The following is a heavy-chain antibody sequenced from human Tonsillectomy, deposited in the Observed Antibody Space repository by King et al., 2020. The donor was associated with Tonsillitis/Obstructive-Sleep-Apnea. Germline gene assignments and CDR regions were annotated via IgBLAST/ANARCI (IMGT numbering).Heavy chain of an antibody. CDR2: IYWDYVK. V-gene: IGHV2-5*02. Sequence: TLKESGPTLVKPTQTLTLTCTFSVFSISTSGVGVCWIRQPPGKALEWLAPIYWDYVKRYSPSLKSRLTITKATSKNQVVLTMTNMDPVDTATYYCAHRVGYETPFDYWAQGTLVTVSS. CDR1: VFSISTSGVG. D-gene: IGHD5-12*01. CDR3: AHRVGYETPFDY. J-gene: IGHJ4*02.